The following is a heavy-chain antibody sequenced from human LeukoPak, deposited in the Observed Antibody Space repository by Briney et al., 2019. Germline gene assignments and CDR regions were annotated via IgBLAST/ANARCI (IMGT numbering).Heavy chain of an antibody. J-gene: IGHJ6*02. CDR1: GFTFSNYG. CDR2: MSSSSSYI. D-gene: IGHD6-19*01. CDR3: ARLSSGWSMDYYYGMDV. V-gene: IGHV3-21*01. Sequence: GGSLRLSCAASGFTFSNYGMNWVRQAPGKGLEWVSFMSSSSSYIYYADSVKGRFTISRDNAKNSLYLQMNSLRAEDTAMYYCARLSSGWSMDYYYGMDVWGQGTTATVSS.